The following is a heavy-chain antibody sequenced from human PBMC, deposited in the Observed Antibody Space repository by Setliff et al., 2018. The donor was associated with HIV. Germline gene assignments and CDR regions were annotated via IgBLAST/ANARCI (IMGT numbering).Heavy chain of an antibody. CDR3: GGNGYYSIDY. CDR1: GGSISTTNYY. CDR2: IYHSGST. J-gene: IGHJ4*02. Sequence: SETLSLTCSVSGGSISTTNYYWGWVRQPPGKGLEWIGEIYHSGSTHYNPSLQSRVTISVDKSKSQFSLKLNSVTAADTAVYYCGGNGYYSIDYWGQGTRVTVSS. V-gene: IGHV4-39*07. D-gene: IGHD3-22*01.